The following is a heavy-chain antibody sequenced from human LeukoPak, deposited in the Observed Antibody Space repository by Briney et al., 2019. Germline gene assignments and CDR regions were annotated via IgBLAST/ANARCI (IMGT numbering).Heavy chain of an antibody. CDR2: ISSSSSYI. CDR3: ARTYSGSYYWFDP. CDR1: GFTFSSYS. J-gene: IGHJ5*02. D-gene: IGHD1-26*01. V-gene: IGHV3-21*01. Sequence: GGSLRLSCAASGFTFSSYSMNWVRQAPGKGLEWVSSISSSSSYIYYADSVKGRFTISRDNAKNSLYLQMNSLRAEDTAVYYCARTYSGSYYWFDPWGQGTLVTVSS.